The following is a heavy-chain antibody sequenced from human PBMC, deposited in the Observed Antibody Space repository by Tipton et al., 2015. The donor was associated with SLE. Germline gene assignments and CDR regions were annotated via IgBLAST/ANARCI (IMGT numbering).Heavy chain of an antibody. D-gene: IGHD4-17*01. V-gene: IGHV4-39*01. J-gene: IGHJ1*01. CDR3: ARHHPPDYGEALQH. CDR2: IYSSGST. CDR1: GASISSSSYY. Sequence: TLSLTCTVSGASISSSSYYWGWIRQPPGKGLQWIGSIYSSGSTYYNPSLTSRVTISVDTSKNQLSLKLSSVTAADTAVYYCARHHPPDYGEALQHWGQGTLVTVSS.